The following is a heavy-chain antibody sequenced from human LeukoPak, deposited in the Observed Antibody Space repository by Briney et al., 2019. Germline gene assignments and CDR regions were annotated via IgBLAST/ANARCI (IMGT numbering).Heavy chain of an antibody. CDR1: GGSFSGYY. CDR2: INHSGST. CDR3: ARSRRIDY. J-gene: IGHJ4*02. V-gene: IGHV4-34*01. Sequence: KPSETLSLTCAVSGGSFSGYYWSWIRPPPGKGLEWIGEINHSGSTNYNPSLKSRVTISVDTSKNQFSLKLSSVTAADTAVYYCARSRRIDYWGQGTLVTVSS.